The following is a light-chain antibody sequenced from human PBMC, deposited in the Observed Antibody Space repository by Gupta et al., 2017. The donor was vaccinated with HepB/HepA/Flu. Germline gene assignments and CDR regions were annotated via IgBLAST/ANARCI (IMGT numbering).Light chain of an antibody. V-gene: IGLV2-8*01. J-gene: IGLJ3*02. CDR3: SSDAGSKGV. CDR2: EVS. CDR1: SRDVGGYNY. Sequence: QSALTQPPPASWSPGQSATTPCTGTSRDVGGYNYVSWYQQHPGKAPKLSIYEVSKRPAGVPDRVSGSKSGDTASLTGSGLQAEDESDYDGSSDAGSKGVFGGGTKLTVL.